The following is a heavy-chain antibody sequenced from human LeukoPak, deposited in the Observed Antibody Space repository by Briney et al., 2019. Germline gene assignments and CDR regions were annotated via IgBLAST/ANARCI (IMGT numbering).Heavy chain of an antibody. Sequence: PSETLSLTCTVSGGSISSGSYYWSWIRQPAGKGLEWIGRIYTSGSTYYNPSLKSRVTMSVDTSKNQFSLKLISVTAADTAVYYCARDLASPTASFDIWGQGTMVTVSS. CDR1: GGSISSGSYY. J-gene: IGHJ3*02. V-gene: IGHV4-61*02. CDR3: ARDLASPTASFDI. CDR2: IYTSGST.